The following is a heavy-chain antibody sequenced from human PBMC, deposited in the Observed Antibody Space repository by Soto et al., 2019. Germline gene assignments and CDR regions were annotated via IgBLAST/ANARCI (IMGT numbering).Heavy chain of an antibody. V-gene: IGHV4-30-2*01. J-gene: IGHJ4*02. Sequence: TSETLSLTCAVSGGSISSGGYSWSWIRQPPGKGLEWIGYIYHSGSTYYNPSLKSRVTISVDRSKNQFSLKLSSVTAADTAVYYCARPGGSGSYYRVDYWGQGTLVTVSS. D-gene: IGHD3-10*01. CDR2: IYHSGST. CDR3: ARPGGSGSYYRVDY. CDR1: GGSISSGGYS.